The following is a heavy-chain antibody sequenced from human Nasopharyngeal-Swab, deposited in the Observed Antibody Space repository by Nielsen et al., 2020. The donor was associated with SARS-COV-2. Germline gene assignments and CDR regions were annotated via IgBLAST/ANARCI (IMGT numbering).Heavy chain of an antibody. V-gene: IGHV4-38-2*02. CDR2: IYHSGST. Sequence: SETLSLTCTVSGYSISSGYYWGWIRQPPGKGLEWIGSIYHSGSTYYNPSLKSRVTISVDTSKNQFSLKLSSVTAADTAVYYCTYSSSWYFYVMDVWGQGTTVTVSS. D-gene: IGHD6-13*01. J-gene: IGHJ6*02. CDR1: GYSISSGYY. CDR3: TYSSSWYFYVMDV.